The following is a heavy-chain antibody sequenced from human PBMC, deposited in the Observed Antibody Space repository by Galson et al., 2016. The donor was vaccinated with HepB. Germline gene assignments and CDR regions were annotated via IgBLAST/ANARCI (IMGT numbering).Heavy chain of an antibody. V-gene: IGHV3-15*01. CDR2: IKSKSDGGTT. D-gene: IGHD6-13*01. CDR1: GFPFNYAW. CDR3: TTEGSWYH. J-gene: IGHJ5*02. Sequence: SLRLSCAASGFPFNYAWMSWVRQTPGKGLEWVGRIKSKSDGGTTDYAAPVQGRFTISRDDPKSMVYLQMNSLKTDDTAVYHCTTEGSWYHWGQGTLVSVSS.